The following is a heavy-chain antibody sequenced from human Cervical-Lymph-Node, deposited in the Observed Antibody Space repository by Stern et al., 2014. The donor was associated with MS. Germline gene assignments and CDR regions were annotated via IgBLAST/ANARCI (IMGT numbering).Heavy chain of an antibody. J-gene: IGHJ6*02. CDR3: ARDRSIVTYAMDV. D-gene: IGHD1-26*01. Sequence: QVQLVQSGAEVKKPGASVKVSCRASMFSNFYIHWVRQAPGQGLEWVGLINPRSGRTSYSPKFQDRVSMTRDRSTSTFYMEVNSLTSEDTAGYYCARDRSIVTYAMDVWGQGTTVIVSS. V-gene: IGHV1-46*01. CDR2: INPRSGRT. CDR1: MFSNFY.